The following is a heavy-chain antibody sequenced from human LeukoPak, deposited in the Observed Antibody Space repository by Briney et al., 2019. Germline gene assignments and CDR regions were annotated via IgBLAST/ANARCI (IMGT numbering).Heavy chain of an antibody. CDR1: GYSFTSYW. CDR3: ARQWGGPMTPVTTAFGY. Sequence: GESLKISCKGSGYSFTSYWIGWVRQMPGKGLEWMGIIYPGDSDTRYSPSFQGQVTISADKCISTAYLQWSRLKASDTAMYYCARQWGGPMTPVTTAFGYWGQGTLVTVSS. V-gene: IGHV5-51*01. D-gene: IGHD4-17*01. J-gene: IGHJ4*02. CDR2: IYPGDSDT.